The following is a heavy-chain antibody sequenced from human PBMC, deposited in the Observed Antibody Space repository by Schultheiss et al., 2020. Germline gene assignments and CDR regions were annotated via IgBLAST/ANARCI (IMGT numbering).Heavy chain of an antibody. Sequence: ASVKVSCKASGYTFTGYYMHWVRQAPGQGLEWMGWINPNSGGTNYAQKFQGRVTMTRDTSISTAYMELSRLRSDDTAVYYCAGSKALYYYYGMDVWGQGTTVTVSS. CDR2: INPNSGGT. CDR1: GYTFTGYY. J-gene: IGHJ6*02. V-gene: IGHV1-2*02. CDR3: AGSKALYYYYGMDV.